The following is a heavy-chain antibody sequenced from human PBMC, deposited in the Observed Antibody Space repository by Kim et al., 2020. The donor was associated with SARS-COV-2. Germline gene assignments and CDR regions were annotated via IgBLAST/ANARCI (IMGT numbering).Heavy chain of an antibody. Sequence: SVKVSCKASGGTFSSYAISWVRQAPGQGLEWMGRIIPILGIANYAQKFQGRVTITADKSTSTAYMELSSLRSEDTAVYYCARGPGEVVTAANDYWGQGTLVTVSS. V-gene: IGHV1-69*04. CDR1: GGTFSSYA. CDR3: ARGPGEVVTAANDY. CDR2: IIPILGIA. D-gene: IGHD2-21*02. J-gene: IGHJ4*02.